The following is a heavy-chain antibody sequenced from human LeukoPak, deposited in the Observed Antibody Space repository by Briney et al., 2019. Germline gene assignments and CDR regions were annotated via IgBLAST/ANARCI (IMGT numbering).Heavy chain of an antibody. J-gene: IGHJ6*02. CDR1: GGSISSGGYY. D-gene: IGHD2-15*01. V-gene: IGHV4-31*03. CDR3: ASRYCSGGSCHYYYYVMDV. Sequence: SQTLSLTCTVSGGSISSGGYYWSWIRQHPGKGLEWIGYIYYSGSTYYIPSLKSRVTISIDTSQNQFSLKLSSVTAADTAVYYCASRYCSGGSCHYYYYVMDVWGQGTTVTVSS. CDR2: IYYSGST.